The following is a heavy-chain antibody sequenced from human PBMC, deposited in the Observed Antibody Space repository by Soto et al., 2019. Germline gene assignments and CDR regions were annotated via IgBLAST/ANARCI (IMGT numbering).Heavy chain of an antibody. V-gene: IGHV3-33*01. CDR1: GFTFGRHG. CDR3: ARDYDYADNGLDY. D-gene: IGHD4-17*01. CDR2: IGSDGVRD. Sequence: QVQLVESGGGVVQPGGSLRLSCAASGFTFGRHGMHWVRQAPGKGLEWVAVIGSDGVRDSYGDSVKGRFTISRDNGQNTLYLQMNSLRDDDTAVYYCARDYDYADNGLDYWGQGTLVTVSS. J-gene: IGHJ4*02.